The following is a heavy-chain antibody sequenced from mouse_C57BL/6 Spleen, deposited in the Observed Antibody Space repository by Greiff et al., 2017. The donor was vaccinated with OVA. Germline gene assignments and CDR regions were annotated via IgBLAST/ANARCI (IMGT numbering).Heavy chain of an antibody. V-gene: IGHV14-4*01. J-gene: IGHJ1*03. CDR3: TTGSYWYFDV. CDR1: GFNIKDDY. CDR2: IDPENGDT. Sequence: EVKLMESGAELVRPGASVKLSCTASGFNIKDDYMHWVKQRPEQGLEWIGWIDPENGDTEYASKFQGKATITADTSSNTAYLQLSSLTSEDTAVYYCTTGSYWYFDVWGTGTTVTVSS.